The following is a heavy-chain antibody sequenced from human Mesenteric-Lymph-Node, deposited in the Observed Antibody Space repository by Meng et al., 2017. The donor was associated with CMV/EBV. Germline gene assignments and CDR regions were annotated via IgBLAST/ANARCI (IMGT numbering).Heavy chain of an antibody. D-gene: IGHD6-13*01. J-gene: IGHJ4*02. V-gene: IGHV3-64*02. CDR1: GYSFSSYA. CDR2: ISTNGDST. CDR3: AREAVAIDY. Sequence: GESLKISCVASGYSFSSYALHWVRQAPGRGLEYVSAISTNGDSTYYAESVKGRFTISRDNSKNTLYLQMGSLRAEDMAVYYCAREAVAIDYWGQGTLVTVSS.